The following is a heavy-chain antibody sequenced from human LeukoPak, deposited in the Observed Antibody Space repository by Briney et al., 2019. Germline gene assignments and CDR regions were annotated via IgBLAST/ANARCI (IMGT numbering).Heavy chain of an antibody. CDR3: ARGPITMVRGVISHFDY. V-gene: IGHV1-69*01. J-gene: IGHJ4*02. CDR2: FIPIFGTA. Sequence: GASVKVSCKASGGTFSSYAISWVRQAPGQGLEWMGGFIPIFGTANYAQKFQGRVTITADESTSTAYMELSSLRSEDTAVYYCARGPITMVRGVISHFDYWGQGTLVTVSS. CDR1: GGTFSSYA. D-gene: IGHD3-10*01.